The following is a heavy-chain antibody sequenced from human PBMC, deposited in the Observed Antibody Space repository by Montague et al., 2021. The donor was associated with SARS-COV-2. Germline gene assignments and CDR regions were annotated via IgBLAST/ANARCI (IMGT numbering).Heavy chain of an antibody. CDR1: GGSISPYY. D-gene: IGHD6-19*01. CDR2: IYYTGGT. Sequence: SETLSLTCTVSGGSISPYYWNWIRQPPGKGLEWIGYIYYTGGTKYNPSLKSRVSMSVGTSKNQFSLRLTFVGAADTAVYYCARIAMAATFDSWGQGALVTVSS. J-gene: IGHJ4*02. V-gene: IGHV4-59*13. CDR3: ARIAMAATFDS.